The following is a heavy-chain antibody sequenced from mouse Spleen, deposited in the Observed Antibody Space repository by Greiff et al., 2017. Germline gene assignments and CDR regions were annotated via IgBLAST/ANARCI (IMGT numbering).Heavy chain of an antibody. V-gene: IGHV7-3*01. CDR3: ARYIPQIHDV. Sequence: EVKLMESGGGLVQPGGSLSLSCAASGFTFTDYYMSWVRQPPGKALEWLGFIRNKANGYTTEYSASVKGRFTISRDNSQSILYLQMIALRAEDSATYYCARYIPQIHDVWGTGTTVTVSS. CDR1: GFTFTDYY. J-gene: IGHJ1*03. CDR2: IRNKANGYTT.